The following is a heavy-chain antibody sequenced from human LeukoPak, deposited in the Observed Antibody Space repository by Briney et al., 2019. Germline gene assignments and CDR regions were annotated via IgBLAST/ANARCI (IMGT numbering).Heavy chain of an antibody. D-gene: IGHD1-1*01. Sequence: SETLSLTCTVSSGPISNTAYYWRWIRQPPGKGLEWIGYIYDSGSTNYNPSLKSRVTISVDPSKNQFSLKLTSVTAADTAVYYCATGETGSTLGGYWGQGTLVTVSS. J-gene: IGHJ4*02. CDR2: IYDSGST. V-gene: IGHV4-61*08. CDR3: ATGETGSTLGGY. CDR1: SGPISNTAYY.